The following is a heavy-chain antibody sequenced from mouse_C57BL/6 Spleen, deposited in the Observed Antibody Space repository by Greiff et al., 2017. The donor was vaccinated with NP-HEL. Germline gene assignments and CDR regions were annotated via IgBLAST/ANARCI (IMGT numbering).Heavy chain of an antibody. V-gene: IGHV1-81*01. J-gene: IGHJ1*03. CDR1: GYTFTSYG. Sequence: QVQLKESGAELARPGASVKLSCKASGYTFTSYGISWVKQRTGQGLEWIGEIYPRSGNTYYNEKFKGKATLTADKSSSTAYMELRSLTSEDSAVYFCARKEEVLTGNWYFDVWGTGTTVTVSS. D-gene: IGHD4-1*01. CDR3: ARKEEVLTGNWYFDV. CDR2: IYPRSGNT.